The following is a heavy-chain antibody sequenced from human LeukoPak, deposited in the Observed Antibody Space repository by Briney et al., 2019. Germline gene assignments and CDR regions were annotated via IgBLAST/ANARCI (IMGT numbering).Heavy chain of an antibody. D-gene: IGHD3-9*01. J-gene: IGHJ5*02. CDR1: GGTFSSYA. CDR2: IIPIFGTA. Sequence: GASVKVSCKASGGTFSSYAISWVRQAPGQGLEWMGGIIPIFGTANYAQKFQGRVTITADESTSTAYMELSSLRSEDTAVYYCARDSPSYYDILTGYRNWFDPWGQGTLVTVSS. CDR3: ARDSPSYYDILTGYRNWFDP. V-gene: IGHV1-69*13.